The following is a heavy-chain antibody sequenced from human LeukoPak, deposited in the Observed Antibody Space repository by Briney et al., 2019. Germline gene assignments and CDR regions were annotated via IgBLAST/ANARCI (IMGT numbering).Heavy chain of an antibody. D-gene: IGHD3-16*02. J-gene: IGHJ4*02. CDR3: ARDSDYVWGSYRY. CDR2: VYYTGST. Sequence: SETLSLTCTVSGDSVSSGSYYWSWIRQPPGKGLEWIGYVYYTGSTNYNPSLKSRVTISVDTSKNQLSLKLNSVTAADTAVYYCARDSDYVWGSYRYWGQGTLVTVSS. CDR1: GDSVSSGSYY. V-gene: IGHV4-61*01.